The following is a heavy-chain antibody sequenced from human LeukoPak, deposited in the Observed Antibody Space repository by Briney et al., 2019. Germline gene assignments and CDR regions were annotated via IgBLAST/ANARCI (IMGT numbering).Heavy chain of an antibody. Sequence: PGGPLRLSCAASGFTFNTYWMHWVRQAPGKRLVWVSRIRSDGSSTSYADSVRGRFTISRDNAKNTLYLQMNSLRAEDTAVYYCAGVLGVRDLAYFDYWGHGNLVTVSS. J-gene: IGHJ4*01. D-gene: IGHD3-10*01. CDR3: AGVLGVRDLAYFDY. CDR2: IRSDGSST. CDR1: GFTFNTYW. V-gene: IGHV3-74*01.